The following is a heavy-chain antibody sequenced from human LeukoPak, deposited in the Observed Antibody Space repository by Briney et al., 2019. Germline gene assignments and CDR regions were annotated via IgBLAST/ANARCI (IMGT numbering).Heavy chain of an antibody. Sequence: GGSLRLSCAASGFTSSSYEMNWVRQAPGKGLEWVSYISSSGSTIYYADSVKGRFTISRNNAKNSLYLQMNSLRAEDTAVYYCAELGITMIGGVWGKGTTVTISS. D-gene: IGHD3-10*02. CDR2: ISSSGSTI. V-gene: IGHV3-48*03. J-gene: IGHJ6*04. CDR3: AELGITMIGGV. CDR1: GFTSSSYE.